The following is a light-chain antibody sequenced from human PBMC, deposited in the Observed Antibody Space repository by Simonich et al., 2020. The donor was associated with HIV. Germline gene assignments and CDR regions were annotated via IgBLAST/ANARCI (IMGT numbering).Light chain of an antibody. CDR1: QSIVTW. V-gene: IGKV1-NL1*01. J-gene: IGKJ4*01. CDR3: QQYYSTPT. Sequence: DIQMTQSPSTLSASVGYRVTITCRASQSIVTWLAWYQQKPGKAPKLLLYAASRLESGVPSRFSGSGSGTDYTLTISSLQPEDFAAYYCQQYYSTPTFGGGTKVEIK. CDR2: AAS.